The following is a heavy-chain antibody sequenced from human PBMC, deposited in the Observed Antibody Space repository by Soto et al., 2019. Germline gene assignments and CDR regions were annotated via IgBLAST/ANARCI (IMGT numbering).Heavy chain of an antibody. CDR2: IYYSGST. CDR3: ARQGPHGANWVRYFDS. V-gene: IGHV4-39*01. Sequence: SETLSLTCTVSGGSISSSSYYWGWIRQPPGKGLEWIGSIYYSGSTYHNPSLKSRVTISVDTSKNQFSLKLSSVTAADTAVYYCARQGPHGANWVRYFDSWGQGTLVTVSS. J-gene: IGHJ4*02. D-gene: IGHD7-27*01. CDR1: GGSISSSSYY.